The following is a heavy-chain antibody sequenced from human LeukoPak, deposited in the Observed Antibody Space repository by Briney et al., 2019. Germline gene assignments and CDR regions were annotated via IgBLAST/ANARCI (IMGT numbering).Heavy chain of an antibody. CDR2: IYYSGST. D-gene: IGHD5-24*01. CDR1: GGSISGYY. J-gene: IGHJ6*02. CDR3: ARDAEMATPYYYGMDV. Sequence: SETLSLTCTVSGGSISGYYWSWIRQPPGKGVEWIGFIYYSGSTDYNPSLKSRVTISVDTSKNQISPRLSSVTAADTAVYYCARDAEMATPYYYGMDVWGQGTTVTVSS. V-gene: IGHV4-59*01.